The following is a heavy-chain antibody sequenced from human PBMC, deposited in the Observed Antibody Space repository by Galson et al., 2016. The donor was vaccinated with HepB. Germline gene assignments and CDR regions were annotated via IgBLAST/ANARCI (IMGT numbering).Heavy chain of an antibody. CDR1: GYTFANYN. Sequence: SVKVSCKASGYTFANYNVVWVRQAPGQGLEWMGWVSGYNGSTNYAQKFHDRVTMTTDSSTATSSMELRSLGSDDTAVYYCAREITFLDFALDIWGQGTLVTVSS. CDR3: AREITFLDFALDI. D-gene: IGHD3/OR15-3a*01. CDR2: VSGYNGST. V-gene: IGHV1-18*01. J-gene: IGHJ3*02.